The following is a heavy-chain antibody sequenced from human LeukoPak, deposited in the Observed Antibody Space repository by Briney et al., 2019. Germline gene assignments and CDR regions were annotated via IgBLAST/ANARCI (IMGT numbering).Heavy chain of an antibody. CDR1: GGSISNYY. V-gene: IGHV4-4*07. D-gene: IGHD6-13*01. J-gene: IGHJ3*02. Sequence: KSSETLSLTCTVSGGSISNYYWNWIRQPAGKGLEWVGRFYASGSTNYNPSLKSRVTISVDKSKNQFSLKLTSVTAADTAVYYCARVTYTSGWSSTGGAFDICGQGTMVTVSS. CDR2: FYASGST. CDR3: ARVTYTSGWSSTGGAFDI.